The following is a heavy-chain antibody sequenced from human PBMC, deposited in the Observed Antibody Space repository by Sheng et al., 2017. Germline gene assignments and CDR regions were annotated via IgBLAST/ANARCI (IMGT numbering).Heavy chain of an antibody. CDR1: GGSFSGFY. CDR3: ARAPLSMRTRAWFDF. V-gene: IGHV4-34*02. Sequence: QVQLQQWGAGLLKPSETLSLTCAVSGGSFSGFYWSWIRQSPGKGLEWIGEIDERGSTSYNPSPSXVDPRCQWTRSKDQFSLRVRSVTAADTAVYYCARAPLSMRTRAWFDFWGQGTLVIVSS. D-gene: IGHD1-1*01. J-gene: IGHJ4*02. CDR2: IDERGST.